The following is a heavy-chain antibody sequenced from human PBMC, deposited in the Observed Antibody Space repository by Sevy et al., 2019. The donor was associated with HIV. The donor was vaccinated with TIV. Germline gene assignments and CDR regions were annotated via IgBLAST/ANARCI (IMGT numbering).Heavy chain of an antibody. J-gene: IGHJ5*02. Sequence: SETLSLTCTVSGGSISTYYWSWIRQPPGKGLEYIGYIYYTGRTNYNPSLKSRVTISVDTAKNQFSLKLRSVTAVDTAVYYCARAPHVRSGDDSLSWFDPWGQGTLVTVSS. CDR3: ARAPHVRSGDDSLSWFDP. D-gene: IGHD5-12*01. CDR1: GGSISTYY. V-gene: IGHV4-59*01. CDR2: IYYTGRT.